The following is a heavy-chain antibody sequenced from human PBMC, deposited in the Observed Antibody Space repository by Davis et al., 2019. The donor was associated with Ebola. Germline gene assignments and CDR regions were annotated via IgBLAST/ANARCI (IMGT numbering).Heavy chain of an antibody. CDR2: FETTGDT. CDR3: ARGSLLGGFDP. V-gene: IGHV3-13*01. D-gene: IGHD3-16*01. Sequence: PGGSLRLSCAASGFTVSNYDMHWVRQSPGSGLEWVSGFETTGDTYYSDSVKGRFSISRESAKNSVFLQMNSLRAGDTAVYYCARGSLLGGFDPWGQGTLVIVSS. CDR1: GFTVSNYD. J-gene: IGHJ5*02.